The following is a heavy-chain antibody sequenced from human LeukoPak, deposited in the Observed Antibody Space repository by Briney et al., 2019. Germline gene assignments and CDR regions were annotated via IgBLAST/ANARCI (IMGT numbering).Heavy chain of an antibody. D-gene: IGHD3-22*01. CDR2: INWNGGST. CDR3: ARDGNYDSSGYSNFDY. Sequence: GGSLRLSCAASGFTFDDYGMSWVRQAPGKGREWVSGINWNGGSTGYADSVKGRFTISRDNAKTSLYLQMPSLRAEDTALYYCARDGNYDSSGYSNFDYWGQGTLVTVSS. CDR1: GFTFDDYG. V-gene: IGHV3-20*04. J-gene: IGHJ4*02.